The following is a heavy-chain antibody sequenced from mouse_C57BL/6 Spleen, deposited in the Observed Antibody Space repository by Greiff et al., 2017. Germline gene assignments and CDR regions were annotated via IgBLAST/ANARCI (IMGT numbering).Heavy chain of an antibody. CDR1: GFNIKDDY. CDR3: TREYGGC. Sequence: VQLQQSGAELVRPGASVKLSCTASGFNIKDDYMHWVKQRPEQGLEWIGWIDPENGDTEYASKFQGKATITADTSSNTAYLQLSSLTSEDTAVYYCTREYGGCWGQGALVTVSA. D-gene: IGHD2-10*02. V-gene: IGHV14-4*01. J-gene: IGHJ3*01. CDR2: IDPENGDT.